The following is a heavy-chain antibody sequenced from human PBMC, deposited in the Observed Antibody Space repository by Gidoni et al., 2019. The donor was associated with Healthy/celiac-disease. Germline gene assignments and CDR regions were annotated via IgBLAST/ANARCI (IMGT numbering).Heavy chain of an antibody. Sequence: QVQLQESGPGLVKPSATLSLTCTVSGGSISSYYWICIQQPPWKGLEWIGYLYYSGSTNYNPALKSRVTITVDTSKNQCSLKLSSVTAADTAVYYCARGTVWAMSPLDYWGQGTLVTVSS. CDR1: GGSISSYY. D-gene: IGHD1-26*01. CDR2: LYYSGST. J-gene: IGHJ4*02. CDR3: ARGTVWAMSPLDY. V-gene: IGHV4-59*01.